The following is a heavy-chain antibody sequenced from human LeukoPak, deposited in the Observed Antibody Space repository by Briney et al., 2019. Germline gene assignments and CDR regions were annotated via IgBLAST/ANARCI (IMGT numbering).Heavy chain of an antibody. CDR1: GGAFSSYA. Sequence: ASVKVSCKASGGAFSSYAISWVRQAPGQGLEWMRGLIPIFGTTNYAQKFQGRVTITADESTSTAYMELSSLRSEDTAVYYCARADYDILTGYYLNYFDYWGQGTLVTVSS. D-gene: IGHD3-9*01. CDR2: LIPIFGTT. J-gene: IGHJ4*02. V-gene: IGHV1-69*13. CDR3: ARADYDILTGYYLNYFDY.